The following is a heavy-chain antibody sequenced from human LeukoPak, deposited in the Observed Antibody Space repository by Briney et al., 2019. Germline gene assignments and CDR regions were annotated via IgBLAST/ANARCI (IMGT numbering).Heavy chain of an antibody. J-gene: IGHJ4*02. Sequence: GGSLRLSCAASGFTFSNNYMGWVRQAPGKGLEWVSVIYGGGSTYYADSVKGRFTISRDTFKNTVNLQMNSLRAEDTAVYYCASWPGGWYGEDSWGQGTLVTVSS. CDR3: ASWPGGWYGEDS. D-gene: IGHD6-19*01. V-gene: IGHV3-53*01. CDR1: GFTFSNNY. CDR2: IYGGGST.